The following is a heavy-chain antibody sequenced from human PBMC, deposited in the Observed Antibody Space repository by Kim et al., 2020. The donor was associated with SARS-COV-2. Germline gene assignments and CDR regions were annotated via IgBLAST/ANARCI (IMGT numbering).Heavy chain of an antibody. CDR3: TRAGSSGWYGDY. V-gene: IGHV7-4-1*02. CDR1: GYTFTRQA. D-gene: IGHD6-19*01. J-gene: IGHJ4*02. Sequence: ASVKVSCKASGYTFTRQAICWVRQAPGQGLEWMGWINTKTGNPTYAQGFKGRFVFSLDTSVTTAYLEISSLKTEDTGVYYCTRAGSSGWYGDYWGQGTLV. CDR2: INTKTGNP.